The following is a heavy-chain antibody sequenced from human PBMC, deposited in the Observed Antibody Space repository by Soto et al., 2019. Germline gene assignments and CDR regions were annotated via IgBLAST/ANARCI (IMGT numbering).Heavy chain of an antibody. Sequence: EVQLVETGGGLIQPGGSLRLSCATSGLTVSRTQMAWVRQVPGKGLQWVSVIYSAGSTYYANAVKGRFTISRDNAKNSLYLEMNSLRAEDTAVYYCARESEDLTSNFDYWGQGTLVTVSS. CDR2: IYSAGST. J-gene: IGHJ4*02. V-gene: IGHV3-53*02. CDR3: ARESEDLTSNFDY. CDR1: GLTVSRTQ.